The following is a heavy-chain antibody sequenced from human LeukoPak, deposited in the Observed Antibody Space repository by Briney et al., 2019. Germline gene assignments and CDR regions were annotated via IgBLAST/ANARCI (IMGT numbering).Heavy chain of an antibody. J-gene: IGHJ3*01. CDR3: ARVGLHSAYDSISRPAFDL. Sequence: PSETLSLTCTVSGGSISSGAYYWSWIRQHPGKGLEWIGYIAYSGSTYYNPSLKSRVTISVDTSKNQFSLKLSSVTAADAAVYYCARVGLHSAYDSISRPAFDLWGQGTMVSVSS. CDR2: IAYSGST. V-gene: IGHV4-31*03. CDR1: GGSISSGAYY. D-gene: IGHD5-12*01.